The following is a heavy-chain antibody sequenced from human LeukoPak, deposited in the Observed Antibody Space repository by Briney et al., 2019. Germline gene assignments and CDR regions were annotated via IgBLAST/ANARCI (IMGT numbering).Heavy chain of an antibody. V-gene: IGHV3-7*03. CDR1: GFTFSSYW. CDR3: AREYSMNWFDP. CDR2: IKQDGSEK. J-gene: IGHJ5*02. Sequence: GGSLRLSCAASGFTFSSYWMSWVRQAPGKGLEWVANIKQDGSEKYYVDSVKGRFTISRDNAKNSLYLQMNSLRAEVTAVYYCAREYSMNWFDPWGQGTLVTVSS. D-gene: IGHD2-15*01.